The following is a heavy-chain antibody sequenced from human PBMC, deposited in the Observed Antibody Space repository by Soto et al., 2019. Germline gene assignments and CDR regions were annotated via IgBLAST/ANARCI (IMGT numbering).Heavy chain of an antibody. J-gene: IGHJ6*02. CDR3: ARGSGGYSYYGVDV. D-gene: IGHD3-16*01. Sequence: LRLSCAASGFIFSGYAMHWVRQAPGKGLEWVALISYDGSNKYYADSVKGRFTISRDSSKNTMYLQMNSLRAEDTAVFYCARGSGGYSYYGVDVWGQGTTVTVSS. V-gene: IGHV3-30-3*01. CDR2: ISYDGSNK. CDR1: GFIFSGYA.